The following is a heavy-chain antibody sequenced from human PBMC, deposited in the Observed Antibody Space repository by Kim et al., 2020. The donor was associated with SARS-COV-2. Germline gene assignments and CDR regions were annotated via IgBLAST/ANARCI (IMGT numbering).Heavy chain of an antibody. D-gene: IGHD3-10*01. CDR3: ARDCMVRGVITYFDI. V-gene: IGHV3-30*01. Sequence: DSGKGLFTISRDYSMTTLYLQMASLRAEDTAVYYCARDCMVRGVITYFDIWGRGTLVTVSS. J-gene: IGHJ2*01.